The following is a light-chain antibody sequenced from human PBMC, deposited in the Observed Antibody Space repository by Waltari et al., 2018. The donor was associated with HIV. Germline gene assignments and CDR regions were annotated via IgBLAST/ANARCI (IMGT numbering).Light chain of an antibody. CDR1: QGMRND. J-gene: IGKJ1*01. CDR2: GAS. CDR3: LQHNSYPWT. Sequence: IQMTQSPSSLSASVGDRVTITCRARQGMRNDLGWYHQKPGKAPKARIYGASSLQRGVPSSFIGSGSGTEFTLTISSLQPEDFATYSCLQHNSYPWTFGQGTKVEIK. V-gene: IGKV1-17*01.